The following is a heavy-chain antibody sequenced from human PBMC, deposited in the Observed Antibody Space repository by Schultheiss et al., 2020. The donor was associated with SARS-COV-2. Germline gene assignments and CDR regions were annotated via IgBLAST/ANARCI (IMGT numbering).Heavy chain of an antibody. CDR3: ARAYDFLPLTYYYYGMDV. CDR2: ISSSSSYI. V-gene: IGHV3-21*01. CDR1: GFTFSSYW. D-gene: IGHD3-3*01. J-gene: IGHJ6*02. Sequence: GGSLRLSCAASGFTFSSYWMSWVRQAPGKGLEWVSSISSSSSYIYYADSVKGRFTISRDNAKNSLYLQMNSLRAEDTAVYYCARAYDFLPLTYYYYGMDVWGQGTTVTVSS.